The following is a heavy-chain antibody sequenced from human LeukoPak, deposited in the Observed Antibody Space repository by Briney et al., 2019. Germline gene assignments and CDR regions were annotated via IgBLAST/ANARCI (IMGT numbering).Heavy chain of an antibody. CDR1: GDTFSSYA. V-gene: IGHV1-69*05. CDR3: ARAWVGSSGWYSPYYFDY. J-gene: IGHJ4*02. Sequence: RASVKVSCKASGDTFSSYAISWVRQAPGQGLEWMGGIIPIFGTANYAQKFQGRVTITTDESTSTAYMELGSLRSEDTAVYYCARAWVGSSGWYSPYYFDYWGQGTLVTVSS. CDR2: IIPIFGTA. D-gene: IGHD6-19*01.